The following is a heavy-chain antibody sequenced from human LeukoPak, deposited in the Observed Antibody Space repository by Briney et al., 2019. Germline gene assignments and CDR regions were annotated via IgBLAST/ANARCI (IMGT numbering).Heavy chain of an antibody. CDR3: ARDCSGGSCYGAFDI. CDR2: IYYSGST. Sequence: SETLSLTCTVSGGSISSGGYYWSWIRQHPGKGLEWIVYIYYSGSTYYNPSLKSRITISVDTSENRFSLKLSSVTATDTAVYYCARDCSGGSCYGAFDIWGQGTMVTVSS. V-gene: IGHV4-30-4*08. D-gene: IGHD2-15*01. J-gene: IGHJ3*02. CDR1: GGSISSGGYY.